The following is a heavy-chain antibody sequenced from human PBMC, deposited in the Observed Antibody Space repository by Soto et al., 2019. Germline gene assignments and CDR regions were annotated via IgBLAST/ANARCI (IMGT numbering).Heavy chain of an antibody. CDR3: ARGITFGGVLNGMDV. D-gene: IGHD3-16*01. V-gene: IGHV1-18*01. Sequence: ASVEVSCKASGYTFTSYGISWVRQAPGQGLEWMGWIDAYNGKTYYEQKLQGRVTMTTDTSTSTAYMELRSLRSDDTALYYCARGITFGGVLNGMDVWGQGTTVTVSS. CDR1: GYTFTSYG. J-gene: IGHJ6*02. CDR2: IDAYNGKT.